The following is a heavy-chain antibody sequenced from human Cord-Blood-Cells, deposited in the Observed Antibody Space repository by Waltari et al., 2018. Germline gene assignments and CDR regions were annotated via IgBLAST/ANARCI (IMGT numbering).Heavy chain of an antibody. CDR2: INAGNGNT. CDR1: GYTFTSYA. CDR3: ARDLYYYGSGSYSFFDY. V-gene: IGHV1-3*01. Sequence: QVQLVQSGAEVKKPGASVKVSCKASGYTFTSYAMHWERQAPGQRLEWMGWINAGNGNTKYSQKFQGRVTITRDTSASTAYMELSSLRSEDTAVYYCARDLYYYGSGSYSFFDYWGQGTLVTVSS. D-gene: IGHD3-10*01. J-gene: IGHJ4*02.